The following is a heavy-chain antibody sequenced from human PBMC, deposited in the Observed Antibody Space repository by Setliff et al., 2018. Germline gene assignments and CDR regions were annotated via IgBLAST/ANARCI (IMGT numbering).Heavy chain of an antibody. CDR1: GYTFTTYG. D-gene: IGHD3-22*01. Sequence: ASVKVSCKASGYTFTTYGISWVRQAPGQGLEWMGWNSAYKGNTKYAQKVQGRVTMTTDTSTSTAYMELRSLRSDDTAVYYCARAGRYYYDSSGYYYDRDYYYYMDVWGKGTTVTVS. CDR3: ARAGRYYYDSSGYYYDRDYYYYMDV. CDR2: NSAYKGNT. V-gene: IGHV1-18*01. J-gene: IGHJ6*03.